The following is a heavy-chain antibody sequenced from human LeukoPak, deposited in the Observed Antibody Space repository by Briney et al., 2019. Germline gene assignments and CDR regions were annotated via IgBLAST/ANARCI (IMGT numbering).Heavy chain of an antibody. CDR2: IFYDGSRK. V-gene: IGHV3-33*01. J-gene: IGHJ4*02. CDR3: ARDDSATYYNLAY. CDR1: GFTFSNFG. Sequence: GRSLRLSCAASGFTFSNFGFHWVRQAPGKGLESVAVIFYDGSRKFYADSVKGRFTISRDTSKNTLYLQLNSLRAEDTAVYYCARDDSATYYNLAYWGQRTLVTVSS. D-gene: IGHD3-10*01.